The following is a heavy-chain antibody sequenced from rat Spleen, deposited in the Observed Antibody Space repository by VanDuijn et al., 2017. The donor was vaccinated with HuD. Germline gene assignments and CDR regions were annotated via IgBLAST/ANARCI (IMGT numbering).Heavy chain of an antibody. D-gene: IGHD1-11*01. Sequence: EVQLVESGGGLVQPGRSMKLSCAASGFTFSNYDMAWVRQAPTKGLEWVAYISTGGGSTYYRDSVKGRFSISRDNSKSTLYLQMDSLRSEDTATYYCATRDGGYPHWGQGVMVTVSS. V-gene: IGHV5-25*01. J-gene: IGHJ2*01. CDR1: GFTFSNYD. CDR2: ISTGGGST. CDR3: ATRDGGYPH.